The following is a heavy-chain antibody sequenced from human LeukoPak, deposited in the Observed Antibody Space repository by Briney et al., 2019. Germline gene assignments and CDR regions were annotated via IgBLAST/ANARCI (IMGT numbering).Heavy chain of an antibody. CDR2: MNPNSGDT. J-gene: IGHJ4*02. V-gene: IGHV1-2*02. CDR3: TRSGFGAGVRFDF. Sequence: GASVRVSCRASGYTFTGYYMHWVRQAPGQGLEWMGWMNPNSGDTDYVQKFRGKVTMTRDTSISTAYMELSSLTYEDSAVYYCTRSGFGAGVRFDFWGQGTPVTVSS. CDR1: GYTFTGYY. D-gene: IGHD3-3*01.